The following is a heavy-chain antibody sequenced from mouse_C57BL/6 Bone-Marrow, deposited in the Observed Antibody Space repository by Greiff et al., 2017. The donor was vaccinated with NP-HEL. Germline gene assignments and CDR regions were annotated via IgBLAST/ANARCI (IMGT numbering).Heavy chain of an antibody. Sequence: QVQLQQPGAELVKPGASVKMSCKASGYTFTSYWITWVKQRPGQGLEWIGDIYPGSGSTTYNEKFKSKATLTVDTSSSPAYLQLSSLTSEDAAVYDCAPHYYGSSLLDYWGKGTTLTVSS. V-gene: IGHV1-55*01. CDR3: APHYYGSSLLDY. CDR1: GYTFTSYW. J-gene: IGHJ2*01. CDR2: IYPGSGST. D-gene: IGHD1-1*01.